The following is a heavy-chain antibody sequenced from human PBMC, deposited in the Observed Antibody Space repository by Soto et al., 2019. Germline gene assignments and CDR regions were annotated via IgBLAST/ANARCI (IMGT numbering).Heavy chain of an antibody. CDR1: GYAFTTYG. V-gene: IGHV1-18*01. CDR2: ISAHNGNT. D-gene: IGHD1-1*01. Sequence: QVHLVQSGAEVKKPGASVKVSCQASGYAFTTYGITWVRQAPGQGLEWMGWISAHNGNTNYAQKLQGRVTVTRETSTSTAYMELRSLRPDDTAVYYCARGRYGDYWGQGALVTVSS. CDR3: ARGRYGDY. J-gene: IGHJ4*02.